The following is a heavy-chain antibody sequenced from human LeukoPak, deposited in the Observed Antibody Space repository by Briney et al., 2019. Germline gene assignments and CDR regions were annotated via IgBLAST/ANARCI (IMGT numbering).Heavy chain of an antibody. CDR1: GGSFSGYY. CDR2: IYYSGST. Sequence: PSETLSLTCAVYGGSFSGYYWSWIRQPPGKGLEWIGYIYYSGSTNYNPSLKSRVTISVDTSKNQFSLNLSSVTAADTAVYYCARGGWYKDYWGQGTLVTVSS. J-gene: IGHJ4*02. D-gene: IGHD6-19*01. V-gene: IGHV4-59*01. CDR3: ARGGWYKDY.